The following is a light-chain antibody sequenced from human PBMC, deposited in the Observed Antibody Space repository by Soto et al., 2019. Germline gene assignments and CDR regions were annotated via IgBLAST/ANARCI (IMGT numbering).Light chain of an antibody. CDR2: SDN. CDR3: AAWDDSLNGLYV. V-gene: IGLV1-44*01. Sequence: QSVLTQPPSASGTPGQRVTISCSGSSSNIGSNTVSWYQQLPGTAPKLLMYSDNQRPSGVPDRFSGSKSGTSASLAISGLQSEDEADYYCAAWDDSLNGLYVFGTGTEVTVL. CDR1: SSNIGSNT. J-gene: IGLJ1*01.